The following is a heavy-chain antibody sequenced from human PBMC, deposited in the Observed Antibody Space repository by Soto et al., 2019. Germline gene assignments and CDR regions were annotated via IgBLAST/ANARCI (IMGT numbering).Heavy chain of an antibody. V-gene: IGHV4-59*01. CDR1: GGSISVCY. J-gene: IGHJ4*02. Sequence: AETLSLTCTISGGSISVCYWSWIRQSPRQGLEWIGYVYYNGRPYYSPYLKSLVNISADTSKNQIYLKLTSATAADTAVYYCARGVASSPPRXWGRGTLVTVSX. CDR3: ARGVASSPPRX. D-gene: IGHD2-15*01. CDR2: VYYNGRP.